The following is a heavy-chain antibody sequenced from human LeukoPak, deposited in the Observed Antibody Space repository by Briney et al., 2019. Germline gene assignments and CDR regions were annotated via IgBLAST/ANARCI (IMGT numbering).Heavy chain of an antibody. CDR3: SSLYYYDSSGYTIFDY. Sequence: PGGSLRLSCAASGFTFSSYAMSWVRQAPGKGLEWVSAISGSGGSTYYADSVKGRFTISRDNSKNTLYQQMNSLRAEDTAVYYCSSLYYYDSSGYTIFDYWGQGTLVTVSS. J-gene: IGHJ4*02. D-gene: IGHD3-22*01. CDR2: ISGSGGST. CDR1: GFTFSSYA. V-gene: IGHV3-23*01.